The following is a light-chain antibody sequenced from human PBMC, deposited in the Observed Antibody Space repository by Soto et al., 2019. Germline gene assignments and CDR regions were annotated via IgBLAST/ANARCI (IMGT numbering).Light chain of an antibody. J-gene: IGKJ5*01. CDR2: GAS. Sequence: DVQMTQSPSSLSASVGDRVTITCRASQSISNYLNWYQQKPGKAPKLLIYGASSLQSGVPARFSGSGSGTDFTLTISSLHPEDFAPYYCQQSYTTPPIPFGQRRRLAV. CDR3: QQSYTTPPIP. V-gene: IGKV1-39*01. CDR1: QSISNY.